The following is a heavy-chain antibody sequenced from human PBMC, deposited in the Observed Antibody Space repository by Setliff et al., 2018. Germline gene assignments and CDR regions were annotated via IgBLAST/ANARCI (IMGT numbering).Heavy chain of an antibody. CDR1: GGSINRDY. D-gene: IGHD3-22*01. CDR2: IYYTSGIT. Sequence: SETLSLTCSVSGGSINRDYWSWIRQPPGKGLEWIGSIYYTSGITSYNPSLKSRVTISVDTSKNQFSLKLSSVTAADTAVYYCVTAASARSRWYDMGWFDPWGQGTLVTVSS. V-gene: IGHV4-59*08. CDR3: VTAASARSRWYDMGWFDP. J-gene: IGHJ5*02.